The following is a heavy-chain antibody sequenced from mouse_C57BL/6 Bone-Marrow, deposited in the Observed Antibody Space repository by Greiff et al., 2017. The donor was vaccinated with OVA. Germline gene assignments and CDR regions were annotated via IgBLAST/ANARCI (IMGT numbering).Heavy chain of an antibody. J-gene: IGHJ2*01. CDR1: GFTFTDYY. D-gene: IGHD2-10*01. CDR3: ARSAYSDYFDY. CDR2: IRNKANGYTT. V-gene: IGHV7-3*01. Sequence: VQLKQSGGGLVQPGGSLSLSCAASGFTFTDYYMSWVRQPPGKALEWLSFIRNKANGYTTEYSASVKGRFTISRDNSQSILYLQMNALRAEDSATYYCARSAYSDYFDYWGQGTTLTVSS.